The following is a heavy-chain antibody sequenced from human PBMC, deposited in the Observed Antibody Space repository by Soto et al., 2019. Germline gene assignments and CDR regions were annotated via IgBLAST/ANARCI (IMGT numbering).Heavy chain of an antibody. CDR2: IWYDGSNK. CDR3: ARDRPYYDSSGNAFDI. J-gene: IGHJ3*02. CDR1: GFTFSSYG. D-gene: IGHD3-22*01. V-gene: IGHV3-33*01. Sequence: GGSLRLSCAASGFTFSSYGMRWVRQAPGKGLEWVAVIWYDGSNKYYADSVKGRFTISRDNSKNTLYLQMNSLRAEDTAVYYCARDRPYYDSSGNAFDIWGQGTMVTVSS.